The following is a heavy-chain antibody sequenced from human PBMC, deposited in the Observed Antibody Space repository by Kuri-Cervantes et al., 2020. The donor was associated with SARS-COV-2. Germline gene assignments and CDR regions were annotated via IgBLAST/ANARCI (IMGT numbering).Heavy chain of an antibody. Sequence: GGSLRLSCAASGFTFSSYEMNWVRQAPGKGLEWVSYISSSGSTIYYADSVKGRFTISRDNAKNSLYLQMNSPRAEDTAVYYCAKTLPSPARSFKWFPRGFFDNWGQGTLVTVSS. J-gene: IGHJ4*02. D-gene: IGHD3-10*01. CDR2: ISSSGSTI. CDR1: GFTFSSYE. V-gene: IGHV3-48*03. CDR3: AKTLPSPARSFKWFPRGFFDN.